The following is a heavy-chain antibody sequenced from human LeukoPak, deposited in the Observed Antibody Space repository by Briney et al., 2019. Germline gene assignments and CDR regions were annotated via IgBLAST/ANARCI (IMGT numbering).Heavy chain of an antibody. V-gene: IGHV4-34*01. D-gene: IGHD5-24*01. Sequence: SEILSLTCAVYGGSFRSYYWSWIRQSPGKGLEWIAEIDHRGDTNYNPSVKSRVTISVDTSKNQFSLKVKSLSAADTAVYYCARGATISETGYFDFWGQGTLVTVSS. CDR1: GGSFRSYY. CDR3: ARGATISETGYFDF. CDR2: IDHRGDT. J-gene: IGHJ4*03.